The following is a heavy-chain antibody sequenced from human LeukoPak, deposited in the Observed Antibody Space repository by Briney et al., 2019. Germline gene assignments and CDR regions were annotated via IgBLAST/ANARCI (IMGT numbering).Heavy chain of an antibody. CDR3: ARAYEYGWFDP. CDR1: GFTFSSHG. Sequence: GGSLRLSCAASGFTFSSHGMHWVRQAPGKGLEWVAFIRNDGSDKYYADSVKGRFTISRDNSKNTLYLQMNSLRPEDTAVYYCARAYEYGWFDPWGQGTLVTVSS. J-gene: IGHJ5*02. D-gene: IGHD3-16*01. V-gene: IGHV3-30*02. CDR2: IRNDGSDK.